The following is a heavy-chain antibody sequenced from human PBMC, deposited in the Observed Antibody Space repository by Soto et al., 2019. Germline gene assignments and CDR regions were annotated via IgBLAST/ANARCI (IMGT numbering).Heavy chain of an antibody. CDR3: ARGSSITSL. CDR1: GGSFSGYY. CDR2: INHSGST. D-gene: IGHD3-10*01. Sequence: PSETLSLTCAVYGGSFSGYYGSWIRQPPGKGLEWIGEINHSGSTNYNPSLKSRVTISVDTSKNQFSLKLSSVTAADTAVYYCARGSSITSLWGQGTLVTVSS. V-gene: IGHV4-34*01. J-gene: IGHJ4*02.